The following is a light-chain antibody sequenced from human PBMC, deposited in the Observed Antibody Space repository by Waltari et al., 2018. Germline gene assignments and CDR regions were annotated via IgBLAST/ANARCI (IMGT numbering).Light chain of an antibody. V-gene: IGKV1-9*01. CDR3: QQLTSYLPPLS. J-gene: IGKJ4*01. CDR1: QGSRAY. Sequence: DIQLMQSTSFLSGSVGDRVTITCRARQGSRAYLAWYQQNPGTAPKLLLYEASTLQSGAPATFSGSQSRTEVTLTILNLQPKDFSTYYCQQLTSYLPPLSFGGGTKWQI. CDR2: EAS.